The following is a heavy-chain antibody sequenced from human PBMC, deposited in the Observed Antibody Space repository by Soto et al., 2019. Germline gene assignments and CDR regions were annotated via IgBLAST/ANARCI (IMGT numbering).Heavy chain of an antibody. J-gene: IGHJ4*02. Sequence: VSGGGVVQPGRSLRLSCAASRFTFSSYGMHWVRQAPGKGLEWVAVIWYDGSNKYYADSVKGRFTISRDNSKNTLYLQMNSLRAEDTAVYYCARGALLEMATILEWGQGTLVTVSS. CDR3: ARGALLEMATILE. D-gene: IGHD5-12*01. CDR2: IWYDGSNK. CDR1: RFTFSSYG. V-gene: IGHV3-33*01.